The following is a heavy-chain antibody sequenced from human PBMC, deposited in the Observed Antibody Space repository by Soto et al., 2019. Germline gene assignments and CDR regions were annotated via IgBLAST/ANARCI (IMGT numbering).Heavy chain of an antibody. CDR3: ARYGSYYYDSSGLRTGDY. J-gene: IGHJ4*02. V-gene: IGHV1-69*02. CDR1: GGTFSSYT. Sequence: QVQLVQSGAEVKKPGSSVKVSCKASGGTFSSYTISWVRQAPGQGLEWMGRIIPILGIANYAQKFQGRVTITADKSASTAYMELSSLRSEDTAVYYCARYGSYYYDSSGLRTGDYWGQRTLVTVSS. D-gene: IGHD3-22*01. CDR2: IIPILGIA.